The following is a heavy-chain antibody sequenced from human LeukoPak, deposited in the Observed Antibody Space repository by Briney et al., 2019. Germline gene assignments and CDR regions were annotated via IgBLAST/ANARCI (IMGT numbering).Heavy chain of an antibody. Sequence: ASVKVSCKASGYTFTSYYMHWVRQAPGQGLEWMGWINPNSGGTNYAQKFQGRVTMTRDTSISTAYMELSRLRSDDTAVYYCARVLGIAVAGYPPSFDYWGQGTLVTVSS. V-gene: IGHV1-2*02. CDR2: INPNSGGT. D-gene: IGHD6-19*01. CDR3: ARVLGIAVAGYPPSFDY. CDR1: GYTFTSYY. J-gene: IGHJ4*02.